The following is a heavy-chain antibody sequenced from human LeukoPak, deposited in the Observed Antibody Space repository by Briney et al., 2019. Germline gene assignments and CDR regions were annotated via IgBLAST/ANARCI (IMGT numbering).Heavy chain of an antibody. V-gene: IGHV3-66*01. Sequence: PGGSLRLSCAASGFTVSSNYMSWVRQAPGKGLEWVSVIYSGGSTYYADSVKGRFTISRDNSKNTLYLQMNSLRAEDTAVYYCAKVAAWDSSGYLFDYWGQGTLVTVSS. CDR3: AKVAAWDSSGYLFDY. CDR1: GFTVSSNY. D-gene: IGHD3-22*01. J-gene: IGHJ4*02. CDR2: IYSGGST.